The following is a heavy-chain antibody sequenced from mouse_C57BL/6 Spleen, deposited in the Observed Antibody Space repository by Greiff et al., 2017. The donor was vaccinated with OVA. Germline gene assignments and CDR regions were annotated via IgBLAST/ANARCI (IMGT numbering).Heavy chain of an antibody. V-gene: IGHV1-82*01. CDR2: IYPGDGDT. D-gene: IGHD3-3*01. CDR1: GYAFSSSW. J-gene: IGHJ3*01. CDR3: AREEEDLGGFAY. Sequence: QVQLQQSGPELVKPGASVKISCKASGYAFSSSWMNWVKQRPGKGLEWIGRIYPGDGDTNYNGKFKGKATLTADKSSSTAYMQLSSLTSEDSAVDFCAREEEDLGGFAYWGQGTLVTVSA.